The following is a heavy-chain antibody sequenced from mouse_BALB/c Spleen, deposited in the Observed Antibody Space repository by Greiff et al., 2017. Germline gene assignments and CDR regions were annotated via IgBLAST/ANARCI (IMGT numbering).Heavy chain of an antibody. D-gene: IGHD6-1*01. J-gene: IGHJ2*01. CDR1: GYAFSSSW. Sequence: QVQLKESGPELVKPGASVKISCKASGYAFSSSWMNWVKQRPGQGLEWIGRIYPGDGDTNYNGKFKGKATLTADKSSSTAYMQLSSLTSVDSAVYFCARHSHFDYWGQGTTLTVSS. CDR2: IYPGDGDT. CDR3: ARHSHFDY. V-gene: IGHV1-82*01.